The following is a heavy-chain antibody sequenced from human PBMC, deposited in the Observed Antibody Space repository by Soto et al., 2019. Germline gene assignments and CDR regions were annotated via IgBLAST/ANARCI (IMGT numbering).Heavy chain of an antibody. J-gene: IGHJ3*02. CDR2: IYYSGST. V-gene: IGHV4-39*01. Sequence: SDPLSLTCYASGGTISSSSYYRRWIPQPRGKGLECIVSIYYSGSTYYNPSLKSRVTISVDTSKNQFSLKLSSVTAADTAVYYCASFPRITMIVVVRKAFDIWGQGTMVT. CDR3: ASFPRITMIVVVRKAFDI. CDR1: GGTISSSSYY. D-gene: IGHD3-22*01.